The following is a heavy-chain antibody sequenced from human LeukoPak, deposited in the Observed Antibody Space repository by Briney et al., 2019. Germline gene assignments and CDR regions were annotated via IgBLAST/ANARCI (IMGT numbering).Heavy chain of an antibody. CDR3: ARDGRLEGCGGDRYPDY. J-gene: IGHJ4*02. CDR2: IYTSGST. V-gene: IGHV4-61*02. Sequence: SQTLSLTCTVSGGSISSGSHYWSWIRQPAGKGLEWIGRIYTSGSTNYNPSLESRVTISVDTSRNQFSLKLSSVTAADTAVYYCARDGRLEGCGGDRYPDYWGQGTLVTVSS. D-gene: IGHD2-21*01. CDR1: GGSISSGSHY.